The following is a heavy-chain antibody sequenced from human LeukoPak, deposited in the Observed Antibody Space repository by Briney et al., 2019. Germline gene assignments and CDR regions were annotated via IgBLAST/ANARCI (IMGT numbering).Heavy chain of an antibody. J-gene: IGHJ4*02. D-gene: IGHD2-15*01. V-gene: IGHV3-21*01. CDR3: ARVYCSGGSCYVGYFDY. Sequence: GGSLRLSRAASGFTFSSYSMNWVRQAPGKGLEWVSSISSSSSYIYYADSVKGRFTISRDNAKNSLYLQMNSLRAEDTAVYYCARVYCSGGSCYVGYFDYWGQGTLVTVSS. CDR1: GFTFSSYS. CDR2: ISSSSSYI.